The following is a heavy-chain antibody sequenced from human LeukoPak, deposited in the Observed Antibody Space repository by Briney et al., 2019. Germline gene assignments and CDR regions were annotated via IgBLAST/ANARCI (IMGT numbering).Heavy chain of an antibody. Sequence: GGSLRLSCAASGFTFSSYWMHWVRQAPGKGLVWVSRINSDESSRGYADSVKGRFTISRDNAKNTLYLQMNSLRAEDTAVYYCARGVWFGESRYNWFDPWGQGTLVTVSS. J-gene: IGHJ5*02. CDR1: GFTFSSYW. D-gene: IGHD3-10*01. V-gene: IGHV3-74*01. CDR2: INSDESSR. CDR3: ARGVWFGESRYNWFDP.